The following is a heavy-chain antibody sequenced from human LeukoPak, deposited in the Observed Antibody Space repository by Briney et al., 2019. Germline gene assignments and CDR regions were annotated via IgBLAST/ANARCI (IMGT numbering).Heavy chain of an antibody. CDR3: AREYYTVRGVFDY. V-gene: IGHV3-30*04. D-gene: IGHD3-10*01. CDR1: GFTFSSYA. CDR2: ISYDGSNK. Sequence: GGSLRLSCAASGFTFSSYAMHWVRHAPGKGLEWVAVISYDGSNKYYADTVKGRFTISRDNSKNTLYLQMNSLRAEDTAVYYCAREYYTVRGVFDYWGQGTLVTVSS. J-gene: IGHJ4*02.